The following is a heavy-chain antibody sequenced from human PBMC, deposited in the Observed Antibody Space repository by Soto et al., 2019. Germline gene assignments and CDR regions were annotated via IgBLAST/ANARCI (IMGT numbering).Heavy chain of an antibody. CDR3: ARDLRFGELLRIDHYSYYYGMDV. D-gene: IGHD3-10*01. J-gene: IGHJ6*02. V-gene: IGHV1-18*01. CDR2: ISAYNGNT. CDR1: GYTFTSYG. Sequence: GASVKVSCKASGYTFTSYGISWVRQAPGQGLEWMGWISAYNGNTNYAQKLQGRVTMTTDTSTSTAYMELRSLRSDDTAVYYCARDLRFGELLRIDHYSYYYGMDVWGQGTTVTVSS.